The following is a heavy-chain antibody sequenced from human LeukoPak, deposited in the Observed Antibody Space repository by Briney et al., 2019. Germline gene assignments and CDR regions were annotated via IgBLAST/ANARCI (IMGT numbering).Heavy chain of an antibody. CDR2: ISYSGTT. J-gene: IGHJ4*02. Sequence: PSETLSLTCTVSGGSISNSYWNWIRQPPGKGLEWIGYISYSGTTNSNPSLKSRVTLSVDTSKNELSLKLSSVTAADTAVYYCARRASRENYFVYWGQGTLVTVSS. V-gene: IGHV4-59*08. CDR3: ARRASRENYFVY. CDR1: GGSISNSY. D-gene: IGHD5-24*01.